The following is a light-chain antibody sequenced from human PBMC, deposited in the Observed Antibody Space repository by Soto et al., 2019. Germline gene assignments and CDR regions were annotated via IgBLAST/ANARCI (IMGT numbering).Light chain of an antibody. CDR2: GAS. V-gene: IGKV1-17*03. CDR1: QGISTY. J-gene: IGKJ4*01. CDR3: LQHDGYPLT. Sequence: DIQMTQSPSVISASVGDRVTITCRASQGISTYLAWFQQKPGKVPQRLIYGASSLQSGVPSRFSGSGSGTEFTLTISSLQPEDFAMYYCLQHDGYPLTFGGGTKVDNK.